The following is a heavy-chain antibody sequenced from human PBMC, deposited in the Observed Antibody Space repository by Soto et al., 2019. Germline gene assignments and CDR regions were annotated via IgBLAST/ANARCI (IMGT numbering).Heavy chain of an antibody. CDR1: GYTFTSYD. CDR2: MNAYTGNT. Sequence: ASVKVSCKASGYTFTSYDINWVRQAPGQGPEWMGWMNAYTGNTGYAQKFQGRASMTRNTSISAAYMELSSLISEDTAVYYCARGTGWDTEDSWGQGTLVTVSS. D-gene: IGHD6-19*01. CDR3: ARGTGWDTEDS. J-gene: IGHJ4*02. V-gene: IGHV1-8*01.